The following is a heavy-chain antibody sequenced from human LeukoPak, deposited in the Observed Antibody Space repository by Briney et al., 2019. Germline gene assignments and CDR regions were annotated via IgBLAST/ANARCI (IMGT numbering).Heavy chain of an antibody. CDR3: ARDPPGYSSGAYYFDY. CDR1: GYTFTSYY. V-gene: IGHV1-46*01. CDR2: INPSGGST. D-gene: IGHD6-19*01. Sequence: ASVKVSCKTSGYTFTSYYMHWVRQAPGQGLEWMGIINPSGGSTSYAQKFQGRVTMTRDTSTSTVYMELSSLGSEDTAVYYCARDPPGYSSGAYYFDYWGQGTLVTVPS. J-gene: IGHJ4*02.